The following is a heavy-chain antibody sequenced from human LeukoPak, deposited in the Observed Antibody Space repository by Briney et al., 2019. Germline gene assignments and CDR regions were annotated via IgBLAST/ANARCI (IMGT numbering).Heavy chain of an antibody. CDR1: GGSFSGYY. J-gene: IGHJ1*01. CDR3: ARGPGDSSGWYLQH. Sequence: SETLSLTCAVYGGSFSGYYWSWIRQPPGKGLEWIGEINHSGSTNYNPSLKSRVTISVDTSKNQFSLKLSSVAAADTAVYYCARGPGDSSGWYLQHWGQGTLVTVSS. V-gene: IGHV4-34*01. D-gene: IGHD6-19*01. CDR2: INHSGST.